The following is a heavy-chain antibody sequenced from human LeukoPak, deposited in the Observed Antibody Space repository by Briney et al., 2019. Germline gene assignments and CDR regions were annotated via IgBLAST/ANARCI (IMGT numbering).Heavy chain of an antibody. CDR3: ARQYYYDSSVSYYYYGMDV. CDR2: IYYSGST. J-gene: IGHJ6*02. V-gene: IGHV4-61*08. Sequence: SETLSLTCTVSGGSISSGGYYWSWIRQPPGKGLEWIGYIYYSGSTNYNPSLKSRVTILVDTSKNQFSLKLSSVTAADTAVYYCARQYYYDSSVSYYYYGMDVWGQGTTVTVS. CDR1: GGSISSGGYY. D-gene: IGHD3-22*01.